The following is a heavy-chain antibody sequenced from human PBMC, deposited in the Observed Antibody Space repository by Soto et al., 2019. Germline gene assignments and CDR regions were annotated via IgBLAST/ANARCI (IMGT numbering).Heavy chain of an antibody. CDR3: ARGHSSSWYFDY. Sequence: SVKVSCKASGGTFSSYAISWVRQAPGQGLEWMGGIIPIFGTANYAQKFQGRVTITADESTSTAYMELSSLRSEDTAVHYCARGHSSSWYFDYWGQGTLVTVSS. V-gene: IGHV1-69*13. CDR1: GGTFSSYA. D-gene: IGHD6-13*01. CDR2: IIPIFGTA. J-gene: IGHJ4*02.